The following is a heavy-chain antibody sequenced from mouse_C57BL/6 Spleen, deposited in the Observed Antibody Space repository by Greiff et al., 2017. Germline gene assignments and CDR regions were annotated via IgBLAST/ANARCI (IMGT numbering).Heavy chain of an antibody. Sequence: QVQLQQSGAELARPGASVKLSCKASGYTFTSYGISWVKQRTGQGLEWIGEIYPRSGNTYYNEKFKGKATLTADKSSSTAYMELRSLTSEDSAVYFCARKITTVVATGAYYFDYWGQGTTLTVSS. CDR2: IYPRSGNT. D-gene: IGHD1-1*01. V-gene: IGHV1-81*01. CDR1: GYTFTSYG. J-gene: IGHJ2*01. CDR3: ARKITTVVATGAYYFDY.